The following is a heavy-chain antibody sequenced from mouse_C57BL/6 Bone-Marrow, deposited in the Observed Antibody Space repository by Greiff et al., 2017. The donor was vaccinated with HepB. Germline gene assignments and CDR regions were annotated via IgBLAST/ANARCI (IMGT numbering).Heavy chain of an antibody. CDR1: GYTFTSYG. D-gene: IGHD3-2*02. Sequence: VQLQESGAELARPGASVKLSCKASGYTFTSYGISWVKQRTGQGLEWIGEIYPRSGNSYYNEKFKGKATLTADKSSSTAYMELRSLTSEDSAVYFCARRAAQATPFAYWGQGTLVTVSA. CDR2: IYPRSGNS. V-gene: IGHV1-81*01. J-gene: IGHJ3*01. CDR3: ARRAAQATPFAY.